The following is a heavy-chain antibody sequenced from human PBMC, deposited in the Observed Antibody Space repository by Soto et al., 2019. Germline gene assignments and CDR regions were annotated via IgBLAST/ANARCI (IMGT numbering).Heavy chain of an antibody. CDR3: ARDEEWNYGYDD. CDR1: GFTFSSYS. CDR2: ISSSSSYI. Sequence: PGGSLRLSCAASGFTFSSYSMNWVRQAPGKGLEWVSSISSSSSYIYYADSVKGRFTISRDNAKNSLYLQMYSLRAEDTAVYYCARDEEWNYGYDDWGKGTLVTVAS. D-gene: IGHD1-7*01. V-gene: IGHV3-21*01. J-gene: IGHJ4*02.